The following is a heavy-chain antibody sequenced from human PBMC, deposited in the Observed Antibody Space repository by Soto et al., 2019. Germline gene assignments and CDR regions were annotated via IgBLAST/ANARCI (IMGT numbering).Heavy chain of an antibody. V-gene: IGHV3-30*18. CDR3: AKDLEKYWINWFDP. CDR2: ISYDGSNK. D-gene: IGHD1-1*01. Sequence: PGGSLRLSCAASGFTFSSYGMHWVRQAPGKGLEWVAVISYDGSNKYYADSVKGRFTISRDNSKNTLYLQMNSLRAEDTAVYYCAKDLEKYWINWFDPWGQGTLVTVSS. J-gene: IGHJ5*02. CDR1: GFTFSSYG.